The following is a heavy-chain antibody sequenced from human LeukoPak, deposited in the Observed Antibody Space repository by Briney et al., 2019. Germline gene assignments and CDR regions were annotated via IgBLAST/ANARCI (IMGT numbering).Heavy chain of an antibody. D-gene: IGHD4-17*01. CDR3: SKDPNGDYVGAFDM. Sequence: GGSLRISCTASGLTFTNYAMTWVRQAQGEGLEWVSSITGSGRGTYYADSVKGRFSVSRDNSQNTVFLHMNSLRADDTALYYCSKDPNGDYVGAFDMWGPGTMVTVSS. CDR1: GLTFTNYA. J-gene: IGHJ3*02. V-gene: IGHV3-23*01. CDR2: ITGSGRGT.